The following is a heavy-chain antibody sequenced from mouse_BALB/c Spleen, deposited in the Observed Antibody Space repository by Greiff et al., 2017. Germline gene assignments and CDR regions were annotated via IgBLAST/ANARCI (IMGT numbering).Heavy chain of an antibody. V-gene: IGHV5-17*02. CDR3: AYGNYVNWYFDV. D-gene: IGHD2-10*02. CDR2: ISSGSSTI. CDR1: GFTFSSFG. Sequence: EVHPVESGGGLVQPGGSRKLSCAASGFTFSSFGMHWVRQAPEKGLEWVAYISSGSSTIYYADTVKGRFTIARDNPKNTLFLQMTSLRSEDTAMYYCAYGNYVNWYFDVWGAGTTVTVSS. J-gene: IGHJ1*01.